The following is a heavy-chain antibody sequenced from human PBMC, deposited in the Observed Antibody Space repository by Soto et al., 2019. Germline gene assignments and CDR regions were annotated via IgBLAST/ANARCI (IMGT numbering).Heavy chain of an antibody. CDR2: ISAYNGNT. CDR1: GYTFTSYG. V-gene: IGHV1-18*01. J-gene: IGHJ4*02. CDR3: AREPPGYYGGNSGMGY. Sequence: ASVKVSCKASGYTFTSYGISWVRQAPGQGLEWMGWISAYNGNTNYAQKLQGRVTMTTDTSTSTAYMELRSLRSDDTAVYYCAREPPGYYGGNSGMGYWGQGTLVTVSS. D-gene: IGHD4-17*01.